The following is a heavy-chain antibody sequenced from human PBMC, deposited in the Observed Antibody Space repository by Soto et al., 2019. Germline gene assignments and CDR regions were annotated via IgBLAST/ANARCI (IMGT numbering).Heavy chain of an antibody. D-gene: IGHD3-16*02. J-gene: IGHJ3*02. Sequence: ASVKVSFKASGYTFTSYPIYWVRQAPGQRPEWMGWINAGNGYTKYSQKFQGRVTITRDTSATTAYMQLSSLRAEDTAVYYCARLSEGVITFGGVIVIGTINDAFDIWGQGTMVTVSS. CDR1: GYTFTSYP. V-gene: IGHV1-3*01. CDR3: ARLSEGVITFGGVIVIGTINDAFDI. CDR2: INAGNGYT.